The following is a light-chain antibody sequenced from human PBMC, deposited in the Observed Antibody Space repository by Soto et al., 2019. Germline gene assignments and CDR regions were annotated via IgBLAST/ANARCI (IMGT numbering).Light chain of an antibody. CDR2: RTS. CDR1: QSVSNK. Sequence: EIVMTQSPATLSASPGARATLSCRASQSVSNKLAWYQQKPGQAPSLLIYRTSTRVIGIPARFSGSGSGTEFTLTISSLQSEDFAVYYCQQYTIWPTTFGQGTKVDIK. V-gene: IGKV3-15*01. CDR3: QQYTIWPTT. J-gene: IGKJ1*01.